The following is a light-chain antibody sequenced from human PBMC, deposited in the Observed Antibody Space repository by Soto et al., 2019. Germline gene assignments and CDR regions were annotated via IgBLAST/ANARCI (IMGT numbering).Light chain of an antibody. CDR1: SSDTAGYNY. J-gene: IGLJ2*01. CDR3: CSYVGSASFL. Sequence: QSVLTQPASVSGSPGQSITISCTGTSSDTAGYNYVSWYQQHPGKAPKLMIYEVSNRPSGVSNRFSGSQSGNTASLTISGLQAEDEANYYCCSYVGSASFLFGGGTKLTVL. CDR2: EVS. V-gene: IGLV2-14*01.